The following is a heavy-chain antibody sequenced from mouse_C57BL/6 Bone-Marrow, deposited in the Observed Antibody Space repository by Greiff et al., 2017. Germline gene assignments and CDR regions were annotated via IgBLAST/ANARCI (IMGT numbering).Heavy chain of an antibody. CDR2: IHPNRGST. Sequence: VQLQQPGAELVKPGASVKLSCKASGYTFTSYWMHWVKQRPGQGLEWIGMIHPNRGSTNYNEKFKSKATLTVDKSSSTAYMQLSSLTSEDSAVYYCARGDYAYDEAMDYWGQGTSVTVAS. V-gene: IGHV1-64*01. D-gene: IGHD2-3*01. CDR1: GYTFTSYW. J-gene: IGHJ4*01. CDR3: ARGDYAYDEAMDY.